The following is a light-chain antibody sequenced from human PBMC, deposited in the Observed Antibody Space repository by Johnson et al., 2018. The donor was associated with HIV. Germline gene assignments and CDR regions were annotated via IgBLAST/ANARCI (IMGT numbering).Light chain of an antibody. CDR2: ESN. CDR1: SSNIGKNY. CDR3: GTWDSSLSAGV. Sequence: QSVLTQPPSVSAALGQKVTVSCAGSSSNIGKNYVSWYQQLPGTAPKVLIYESNKRPSGIPDRFSGSKSDTSATLGITGLQTGDEADYYCGTWDSSLSAGVFGPGTKVSVL. J-gene: IGLJ1*01. V-gene: IGLV1-51*02.